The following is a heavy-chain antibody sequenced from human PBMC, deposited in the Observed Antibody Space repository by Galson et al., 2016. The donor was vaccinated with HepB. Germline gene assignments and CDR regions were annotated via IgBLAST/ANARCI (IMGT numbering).Heavy chain of an antibody. CDR2: IWFDGRKA. CDR3: ARDGKEDTATTVMDV. V-gene: IGHV3-33*01. D-gene: IGHD4-17*01. CDR1: GFSFSTYA. J-gene: IGHJ6*04. Sequence: SLRLSCAASGFSFSTYAMHWVRQAPGKGLEWVGVIWFDGRKAKYVDSVKGRFTISRDNSNNTLYLQMNSLRAEDTAVFYCARDGKEDTATTVMDVWGKGTTVTVSS.